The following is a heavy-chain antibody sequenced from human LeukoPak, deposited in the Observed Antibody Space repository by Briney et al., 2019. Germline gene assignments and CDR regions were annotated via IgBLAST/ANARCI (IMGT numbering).Heavy chain of an antibody. D-gene: IGHD3-22*01. CDR3: ATTGDYYYGSSGYYIEAFDI. CDR1: GGSISSSSYY. V-gene: IGHV4-39*01. Sequence: SETLSLTCTVSGGSISSSSYYWGWIRQPPGKGLEWIGSIYYSGSTYYNPSLKSRVTISVDTSKNQFSLKLSSVTAADTAVYYCATTGDYYYGSSGYYIEAFDIWGQGTMVTVSS. CDR2: IYYSGST. J-gene: IGHJ3*02.